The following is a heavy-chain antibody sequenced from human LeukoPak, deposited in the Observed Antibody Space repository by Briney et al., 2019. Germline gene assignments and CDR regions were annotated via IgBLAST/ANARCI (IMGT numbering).Heavy chain of an antibody. CDR1: GGSISSGSSY. CDR3: ARTDYPVYFDY. D-gene: IGHD4-11*01. J-gene: IGHJ4*02. V-gene: IGHV4-61*02. Sequence: KASETLSLTCTVSGGSISSGSSYWSWIRQPAGKGLEWIGRIYTSGSTNYNPSLKSRVTISVGTSKNQFSLKLSSVTTADTAVYYCARTDYPVYFDYWGQGTLVTVSS. CDR2: IYTSGST.